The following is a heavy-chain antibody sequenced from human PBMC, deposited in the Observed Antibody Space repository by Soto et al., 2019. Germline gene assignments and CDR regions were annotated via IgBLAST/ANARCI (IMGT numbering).Heavy chain of an antibody. D-gene: IGHD6-19*01. J-gene: IGHJ4*02. Sequence: GGSLRLSCAASGFTFNSYGMHWVRQAPGKGLEWLAVISYDGSKKYYADSVKGRFTISRDNSKNTLYLQMNSLRAEDTAVYYCAKEIGYSSGWPFDEWGQGTLVTVSS. CDR3: AKEIGYSSGWPFDE. CDR1: GFTFNSYG. V-gene: IGHV3-30*18. CDR2: ISYDGSKK.